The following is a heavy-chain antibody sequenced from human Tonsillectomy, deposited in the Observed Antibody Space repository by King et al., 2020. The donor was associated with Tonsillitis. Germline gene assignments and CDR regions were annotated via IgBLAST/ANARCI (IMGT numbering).Heavy chain of an antibody. V-gene: IGHV1-2*02. Sequence: VQLVQSGAEVKKPGASVKVSCKASGYTFTGYYLHWVRQAPGQGVEWMGWINPNSGDTNYAKKFQGRVTMTRDTSLSTAYMELSRLRSDDTAVFYCARGDYSDYSGFDIWGQGTMVTVSS. CDR1: GYTFTGYY. CDR2: INPNSGDT. CDR3: ARGDYSDYSGFDI. D-gene: IGHD4-11*01. J-gene: IGHJ3*02.